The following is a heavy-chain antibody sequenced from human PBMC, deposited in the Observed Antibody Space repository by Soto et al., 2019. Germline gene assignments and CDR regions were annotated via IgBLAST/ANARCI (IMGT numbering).Heavy chain of an antibody. V-gene: IGHV3-48*01. CDR2: ISSSSSTI. D-gene: IGHD2-15*01. CDR1: GFTFSIHS. J-gene: IGHJ3*02. Sequence: GGSLRLSCAASGFTFSIHSMNWVRQAPGKGLEWVSYISSSSSTIYYADSVKGRFTIARDNAKNSLYLQMNSLRAEDTAVYYCARDLISYCSGGTCFDAFDMWGQGTMVTVSS. CDR3: ARDLISYCSGGTCFDAFDM.